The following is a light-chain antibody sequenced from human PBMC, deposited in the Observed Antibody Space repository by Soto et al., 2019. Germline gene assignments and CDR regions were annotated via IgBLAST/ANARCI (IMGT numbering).Light chain of an antibody. V-gene: IGLV1-47*01. CDR3: AAWDDSLTGV. J-gene: IGLJ2*01. CDR2: RNN. CDR1: TSNIGSNY. Sequence: QSVLTQPPSASATPGQRVTISCSGSTSNIGSNYVYWYQQFPGTAPKLLIYRNNQRPSGVPDRFSGSKSGTSASLAISGLRSEDEADYYCAAWDDSLTGVFGGGTPLTVL.